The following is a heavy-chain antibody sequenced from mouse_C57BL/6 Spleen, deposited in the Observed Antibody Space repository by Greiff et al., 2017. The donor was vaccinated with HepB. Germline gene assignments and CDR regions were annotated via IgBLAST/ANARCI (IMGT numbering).Heavy chain of an antibody. V-gene: IGHV1-81*01. J-gene: IGHJ4*01. Sequence: QVQLQQSGAELARPGASVKLSCKASGYTFTSYGISWVKQRTGQGLEWIGEIYPRSGNTYYNEKFKGKATLTADKSSSTAYMELRSLTSEDSAVYFCARKGVSSYAMDYWGQGTSVTVSS. D-gene: IGHD1-1*01. CDR1: GYTFTSYG. CDR2: IYPRSGNT. CDR3: ARKGVSSYAMDY.